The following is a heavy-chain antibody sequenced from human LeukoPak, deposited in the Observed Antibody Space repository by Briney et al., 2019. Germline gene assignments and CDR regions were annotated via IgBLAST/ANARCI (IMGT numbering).Heavy chain of an antibody. D-gene: IGHD6-19*01. J-gene: IGHJ4*02. CDR3: TTTSVAGTMGY. CDR1: GFTFSSAW. CDR2: IKSKTDGGTT. V-gene: IGHV3-15*01. Sequence: GGSLRHSCAASGFTFSSAWMSWVRQAPGKGLEWVGRIKSKTDGGTTDYAAPVKGRFTISRDDSKNTLYLQMNSLKTEDTAVYYCTTTSVAGTMGYWGQGTLVTVSS.